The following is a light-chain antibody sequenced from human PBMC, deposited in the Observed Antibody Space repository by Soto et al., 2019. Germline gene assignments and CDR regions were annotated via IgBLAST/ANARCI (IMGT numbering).Light chain of an antibody. V-gene: IGLV1-44*01. CDR3: AAWDDSLNVYV. CDR2: SNN. Sequence: QSVLTQPPSASGTPWQRVTISCSGSSSNIGSNTVNWYQQLPGTAPKLLIYSNNQRPSGVPDRFSGSKSDTTASLAISGLQSEDEADYYCAAWDDSLNVYVFGTGTKVTVL. CDR1: SSNIGSNT. J-gene: IGLJ1*01.